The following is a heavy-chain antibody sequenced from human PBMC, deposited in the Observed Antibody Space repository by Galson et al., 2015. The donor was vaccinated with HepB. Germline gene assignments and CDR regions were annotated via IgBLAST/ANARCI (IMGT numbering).Heavy chain of an antibody. CDR2: ISSSGSTI. Sequence: SLRLSCAASGFTFSDYYMSWIRQAPGKGLEWVSYISSSGSTIYYADSVKGRFTISRDNAKNSLYLQMNSLRAEDTAVYYCAKFWGGGSSWYYYYGMDVWGQGTTVTVSS. J-gene: IGHJ6*02. V-gene: IGHV3-11*01. D-gene: IGHD6-13*01. CDR3: AKFWGGGSSWYYYYGMDV. CDR1: GFTFSDYY.